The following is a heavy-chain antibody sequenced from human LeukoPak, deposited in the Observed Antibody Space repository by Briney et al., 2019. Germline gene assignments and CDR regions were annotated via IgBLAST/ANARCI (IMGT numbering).Heavy chain of an antibody. CDR3: ARDEARTGYIHY. Sequence: SETLSLTCTVSGGSISSYYWSWVRQAAGKGLEWIGRISISGTTNYNPALKSRITMSLDTSNNQLYLRLTYLMTADAAADYCARDEARTGYIHYWGQGTLITVSS. CDR2: ISISGTT. CDR1: GGSISSYY. V-gene: IGHV4-4*07. J-gene: IGHJ4*02. D-gene: IGHD3-9*01.